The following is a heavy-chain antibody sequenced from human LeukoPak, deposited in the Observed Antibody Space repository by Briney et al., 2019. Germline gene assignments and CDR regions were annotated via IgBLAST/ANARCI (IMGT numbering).Heavy chain of an antibody. V-gene: IGHV1-46*01. J-gene: IGHJ4*02. CDR3: ARAGSGSYYGDY. CDR1: GYTFTSYY. CDR2: INPIGRST. D-gene: IGHD1-26*01. Sequence: ASVKVSCKPSGYTFTSYYIHWVRQAPGQGLEWMGIINPIGRSTNYAQKFQGRVTITTDESTSTAYMELSSLRSEDTAVYYCARAGSGSYYGDYWGQGTLVTVSS.